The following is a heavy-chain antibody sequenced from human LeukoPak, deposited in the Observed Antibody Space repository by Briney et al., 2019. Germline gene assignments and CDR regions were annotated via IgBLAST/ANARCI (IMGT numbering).Heavy chain of an antibody. V-gene: IGHV1-58*02. CDR3: AAGNPDYYYYYGMDV. CDR2: IVVGSGNT. Sequence: GASVKVFCKASGFTFTSSAMQWVRQARGQRLEWIGWIVVGSGNTNYAQKFQERVTITRDMSTSTAYMELSSLRSEDTAVYYCAAGNPDYYYYYGMDVWGQGTTVTVSS. D-gene: IGHD1-14*01. CDR1: GFTFTSSA. J-gene: IGHJ6*02.